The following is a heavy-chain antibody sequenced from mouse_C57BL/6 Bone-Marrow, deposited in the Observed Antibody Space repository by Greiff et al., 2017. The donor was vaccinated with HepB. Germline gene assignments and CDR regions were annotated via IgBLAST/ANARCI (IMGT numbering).Heavy chain of an antibody. J-gene: IGHJ2*01. Sequence: QVQLQQSGAELARPGASVKMSCKASGYTFTSYTMHWVKQRPGQGLEWIGYINPSSGYTKYNQKFKDKATLTADKSSSTAYMQLSSLTSEDSAVYYCAFYDYDDLDYGGRGTTLTVSS. CDR1: GYTFTSYT. CDR3: AFYDYDDLDY. D-gene: IGHD2-4*01. V-gene: IGHV1-4*01. CDR2: INPSSGYT.